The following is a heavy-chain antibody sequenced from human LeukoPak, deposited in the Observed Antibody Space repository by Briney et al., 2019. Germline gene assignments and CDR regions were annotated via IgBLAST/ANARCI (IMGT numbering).Heavy chain of an antibody. D-gene: IGHD2-2*01. J-gene: IGHJ4*02. Sequence: SQALSLTCAISGDTVSSNRAAWNWIRQSPSRGLEWLGRTYYRSKWSNDYALSVKSRITINPDTSKNQCSLQLKFVTPEDTAVYYCARLVGDQVVYWGQGTLVTVPS. CDR2: TYYRSKWSN. CDR1: GDTVSSNRAA. CDR3: ARLVGDQVVY. V-gene: IGHV6-1*01.